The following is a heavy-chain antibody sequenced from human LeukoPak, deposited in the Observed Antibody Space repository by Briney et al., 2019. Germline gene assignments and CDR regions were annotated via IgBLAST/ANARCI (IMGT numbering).Heavy chain of an antibody. CDR3: ASSLKIFDY. V-gene: IGHV4-34*01. Sequence: SETLSLTCAVYGGSFSGYYWSWIRQPPGKGLEWIGEINHSGSTNYNPSLKSRVTISVDTSKNQFSLKLSSVTAADTAVYYCASSLKIFDYWGQGTLVTASS. J-gene: IGHJ4*02. CDR1: GGSFSGYY. CDR2: INHSGST.